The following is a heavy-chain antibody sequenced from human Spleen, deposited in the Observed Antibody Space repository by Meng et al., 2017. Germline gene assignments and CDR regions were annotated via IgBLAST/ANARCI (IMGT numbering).Heavy chain of an antibody. CDR1: GFTFSSYG. V-gene: IGHV3-33*01. J-gene: IGHJ4*02. CDR3: ARAPNNIVGAIDFDY. D-gene: IGHD1-26*01. CDR2: IWYDGSNK. Sequence: GESLKISCAASGFTFSSYGMHWVRQAPGKGLEWVAVIWYDGSNKYYADSVKGRFTISRDNFKNTLYLQMNSLRAEDTAVYYCARAPNNIVGAIDFDYWGQGTQVTVSS.